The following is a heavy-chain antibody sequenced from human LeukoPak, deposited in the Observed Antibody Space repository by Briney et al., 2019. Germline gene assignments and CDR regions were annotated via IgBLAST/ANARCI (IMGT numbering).Heavy chain of an antibody. CDR3: ARDRYDILTGPLFLGPQPYNWFDP. CDR1: GFTFSSYA. J-gene: IGHJ5*02. V-gene: IGHV3-30-3*01. CDR2: ISYDGSNK. D-gene: IGHD3-9*01. Sequence: GGSLRLSCAASGFTFSSYAMHWVRQAPGKGLEWVAVISYDGSNKYYADSVKGRFTISRDNSKNTLYLQMNSLRAEDTAVYYCARDRYDILTGPLFLGPQPYNWFDPWGQGTLVTVSS.